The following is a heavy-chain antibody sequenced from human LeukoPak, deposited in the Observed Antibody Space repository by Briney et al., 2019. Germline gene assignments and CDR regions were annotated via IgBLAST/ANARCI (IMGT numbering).Heavy chain of an antibody. V-gene: IGHV3-21*01. CDR3: AREGLWFGELTPHYYYYMGV. Sequence: PGGSLRLSCAASGFTFSSYSMNWVRQAPGKGLEWASSISSSSSYIYYADSVKGRFTISRDNAKNPLYLQMNSLRAEDTAVYYCAREGLWFGELTPHYYYYMGVWGKGTTVTVSS. CDR2: ISSSSSYI. J-gene: IGHJ6*03. CDR1: GFTFSSYS. D-gene: IGHD3-10*01.